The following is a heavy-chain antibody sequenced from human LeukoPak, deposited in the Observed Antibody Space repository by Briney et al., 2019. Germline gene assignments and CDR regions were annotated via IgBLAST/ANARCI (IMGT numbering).Heavy chain of an antibody. Sequence: GGSLRLSCAASGFTFSSYAMSWVRQAPGKGLEWVSAISGSGGSTYYADSVKGRFTISRDDSKNTLYLQMNSLRAEDTAVYYCAKHSSSWYDFYDYWGQGTLVTVSS. CDR3: AKHSSSWYDFYDY. V-gene: IGHV3-23*01. J-gene: IGHJ4*02. D-gene: IGHD6-13*01. CDR1: GFTFSSYA. CDR2: ISGSGGST.